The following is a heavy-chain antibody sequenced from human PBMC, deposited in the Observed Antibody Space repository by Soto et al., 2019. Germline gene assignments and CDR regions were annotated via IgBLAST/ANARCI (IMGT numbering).Heavy chain of an antibody. D-gene: IGHD2-15*01. J-gene: IGHJ6*03. CDR2: IYYSGST. CDR1: GGSISSYY. V-gene: IGHV4-59*01. CDR3: ARVGYCSGGSCLNYYYYMDV. Sequence: PSETLSLTCTVSGGSISSYYWSWIRQHPGKGLGWIGYIYYSGSTNYNPSLKSRVTISVDTSKNQFSLKLSSVTAADTAVYYCARVGYCSGGSCLNYYYYMDVWGKGTTVTVSS.